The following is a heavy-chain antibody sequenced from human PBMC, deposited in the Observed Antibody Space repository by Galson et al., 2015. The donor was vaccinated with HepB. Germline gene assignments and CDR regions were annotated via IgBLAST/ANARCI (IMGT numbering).Heavy chain of an antibody. Sequence: SLRLSCAASGFTFSSYAMSWVRQAPGKGLEWVATISYDGVIEDYAASVEGRLSISRDNSKNSLYLQLTSPRPEDTAIYYCAREAFCGGGRCHFDYWGQGTLVTVSS. CDR1: GFTFSSYA. J-gene: IGHJ4*02. CDR3: AREAFCGGGRCHFDY. CDR2: ISYDGVIE. V-gene: IGHV3-30*03. D-gene: IGHD2-21*01.